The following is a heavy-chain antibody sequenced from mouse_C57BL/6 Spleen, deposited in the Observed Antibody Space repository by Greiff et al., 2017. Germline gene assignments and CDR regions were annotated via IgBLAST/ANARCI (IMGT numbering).Heavy chain of an antibody. Sequence: VQLQQSGPGLVQPSQSLSITCTVSGFSLTSYGVHWVRQSPGKGLEWLGVIWSGGSTDYTAAFISRLSISKYTSKSQVFFKMNRLQADDTTRYYGTRTGPYAMDYWGQGTSVTVSS. CDR3: TRTGPYAMDY. CDR2: IWSGGST. V-gene: IGHV2-2*01. J-gene: IGHJ4*01. CDR1: GFSLTSYG.